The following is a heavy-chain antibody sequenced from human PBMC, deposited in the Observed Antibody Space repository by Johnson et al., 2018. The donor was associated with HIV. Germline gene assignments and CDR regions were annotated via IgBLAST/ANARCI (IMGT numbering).Heavy chain of an antibody. J-gene: IGHJ3*02. CDR2: INSDGSST. CDR3: ARDSSSSVGAFDI. Sequence: VQLVESGGGLVQPGGSLRLSCAASGFTFSSHWMHWVRQPPGKGLVWVSRINSDGSSTSYADSVKGRFTISRDNAKNTLYLQMNSLRADDTAVYYCARDSSSSVGAFDIWGQGTMVTVSS. V-gene: IGHV3-74*01. CDR1: GFTFSSHW. D-gene: IGHD6-13*01.